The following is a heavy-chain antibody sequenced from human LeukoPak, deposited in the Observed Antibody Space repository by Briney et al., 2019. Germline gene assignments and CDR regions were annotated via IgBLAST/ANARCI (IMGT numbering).Heavy chain of an antibody. Sequence: GESQKISCKGSGYSFTNYWIGWVRQMPGKGLEWMGIIWPGDSDTTYSPSFQGQVTISADKSISTAFLQWSSLKASDTAMYYCVRSPPRATAASYWYFDHWGRGALVTVSS. J-gene: IGHJ2*01. CDR1: GYSFTNYW. D-gene: IGHD2-2*01. CDR2: IWPGDSDT. V-gene: IGHV5-51*01. CDR3: VRSPPRATAASYWYFDH.